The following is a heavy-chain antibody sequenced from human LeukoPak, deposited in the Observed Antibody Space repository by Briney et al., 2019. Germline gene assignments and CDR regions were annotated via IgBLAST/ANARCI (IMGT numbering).Heavy chain of an antibody. CDR3: ARDGYCSSTSCRHDAFDI. J-gene: IGHJ3*02. D-gene: IGHD2-2*03. V-gene: IGHV4-59*01. Sequence: SETPSLTCTVSGGSISSYYWSWIRQPPGKGLEWIGYIYYSGSTNYNPSLKSRVTISVDTSKNQFSLKLSSVTAADTAVYYCARDGYCSSTSCRHDAFDIWGQGTMVTVSS. CDR2: IYYSGST. CDR1: GGSISSYY.